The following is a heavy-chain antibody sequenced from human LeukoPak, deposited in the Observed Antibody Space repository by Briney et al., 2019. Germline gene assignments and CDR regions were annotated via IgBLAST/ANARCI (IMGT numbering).Heavy chain of an antibody. CDR1: GYTFSSYG. D-gene: IGHD5-18*01. J-gene: IGHJ4*02. CDR2: IWYDGSNK. Sequence: GRSLRLSCAASGYTFSSYGMHWVRQAPGKGLEWVAVIWYDGSNKYYADSVKGRFTVSRDNAKNSLYLQMSSLRAEDTAVYYCARDDNLIHLWAVFDYWGQGSLVTVSS. V-gene: IGHV3-33*01. CDR3: ARDDNLIHLWAVFDY.